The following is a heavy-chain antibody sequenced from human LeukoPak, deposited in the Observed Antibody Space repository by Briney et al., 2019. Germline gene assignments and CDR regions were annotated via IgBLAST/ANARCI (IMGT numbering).Heavy chain of an antibody. CDR2: INPSGGST. V-gene: IGHV1-46*01. CDR1: GYTFTSYY. J-gene: IGHJ4*02. D-gene: IGHD6-13*01. Sequence: ASVKVSCKASGYTFTSYYMHWVRQAPGQGLEWMGIINPSGGSTSYAQKFQGRVTMTRDTSTSTVYMELSSLRSEDTAVYYCVRDRLGIAAATPFDYWGQGTLVTVSS. CDR3: VRDRLGIAAATPFDY.